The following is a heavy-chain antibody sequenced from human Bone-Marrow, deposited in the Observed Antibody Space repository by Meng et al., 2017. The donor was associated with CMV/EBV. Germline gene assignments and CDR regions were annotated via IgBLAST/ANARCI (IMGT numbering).Heavy chain of an antibody. D-gene: IGHD2-2*01. V-gene: IGHV1-69*05. CDR2: IIPIFGTA. J-gene: IGHJ3*02. CDR3: AREGYCSSTSCYGHAFDI. CDR1: GYPFTSYY. Sequence: SVKVSCKSSGYPFTSYYMHWVRQAPGQGLEWMGGIIPIFGTANYAQKFQGRVTITTDESTSTAYMELSSLRSEDTAVYYCAREGYCSSTSCYGHAFDIWGQWKMV.